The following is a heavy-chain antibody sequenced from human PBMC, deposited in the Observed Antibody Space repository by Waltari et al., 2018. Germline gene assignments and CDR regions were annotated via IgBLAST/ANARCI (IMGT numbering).Heavy chain of an antibody. CDR3: ASPSLGSGSYWAFDI. V-gene: IGHV3-48*02. CDR1: GLTFSNYR. J-gene: IGHJ3*02. D-gene: IGHD3-10*01. Sequence: EVQLVESGGGLVQPGGALSLSCAAPGLTFSNYRLNWVRQAPGRGLEWVLYIGNTSSSISYADSVKGRFTISRDNAKNSLYLQMNSLRDEDTAVYYCASPSLGSGSYWAFDIWGQGTMVTVSS. CDR2: IGNTSSSI.